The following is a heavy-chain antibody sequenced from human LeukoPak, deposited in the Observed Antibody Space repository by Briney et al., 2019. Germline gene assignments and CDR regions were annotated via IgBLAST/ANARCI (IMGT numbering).Heavy chain of an antibody. Sequence: PSETLSLTCTVSGGSISSYYWSWIRQPPGKGLEWIGYIYYSGSTNYNPSLKSRVTISVDTSKNQSSLKLSSVTAADTAVYYCARRGYRSGWYSPNWFDPWGQGTLVTVSS. V-gene: IGHV4-59*08. CDR1: GGSISSYY. CDR3: ARRGYRSGWYSPNWFDP. J-gene: IGHJ5*02. CDR2: IYYSGST. D-gene: IGHD6-19*01.